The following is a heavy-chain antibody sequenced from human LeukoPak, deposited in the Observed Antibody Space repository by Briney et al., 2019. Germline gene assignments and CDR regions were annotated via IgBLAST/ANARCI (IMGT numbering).Heavy chain of an antibody. J-gene: IGHJ4*02. CDR1: GGSFSGYY. D-gene: IGHD5-18*01. V-gene: IGHV4-34*01. Sequence: SETLSLTCAVYGGSFSGYYWSWIRQPPGKGLEWIGEINHSGSTNYNPSLKSRVTISVDTSKNQFSLKLSSVTAADPAVYYCARGYSYGLFDYWGQGTLVTVSS. CDR2: INHSGST. CDR3: ARGYSYGLFDY.